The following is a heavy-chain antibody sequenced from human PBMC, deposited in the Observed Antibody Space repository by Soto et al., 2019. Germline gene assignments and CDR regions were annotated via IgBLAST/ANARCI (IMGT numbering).Heavy chain of an antibody. CDR1: GGSISSFH. V-gene: IGHV4-59*12. CDR3: ARGGASTWYDWFDP. J-gene: IGHJ5*02. CDR2: ISYSGNT. D-gene: IGHD6-13*01. Sequence: SETLCLTCTVSGGSISSFHWSWVRQPPGKGLESIGYISYSGNTNYNPSLKSRVTISVDTSKNQFSLKLNSVTVADTAVYYCARGGASTWYDWFDPWGQGILVTVSS.